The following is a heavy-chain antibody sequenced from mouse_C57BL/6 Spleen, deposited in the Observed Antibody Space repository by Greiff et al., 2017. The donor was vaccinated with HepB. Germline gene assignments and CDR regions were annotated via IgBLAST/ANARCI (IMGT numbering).Heavy chain of an antibody. CDR2: IDPETGGT. Sequence: QVQLQQSGAELVRPGASVTLSCKASGYTFTDYEMHWVKQTPVHGLEWIGAIDPETGGTAYNQKFKGKAILTADKSSSTAYMELRSLTSEDSAVYYCTIYYGNYGFAYWGQGTLVTVSA. D-gene: IGHD2-1*01. CDR3: TIYYGNYGFAY. V-gene: IGHV1-15*01. J-gene: IGHJ3*01. CDR1: GYTFTDYE.